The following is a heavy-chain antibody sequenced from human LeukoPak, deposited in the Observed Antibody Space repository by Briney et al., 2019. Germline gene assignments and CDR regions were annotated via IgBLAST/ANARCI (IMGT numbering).Heavy chain of an antibody. D-gene: IGHD3-22*01. J-gene: IGHJ4*02. CDR3: ARLSDNYYYDSSAYSYLDY. CDR2: ISPNSGDT. CDR1: EYSFSDYY. V-gene: IGHV1-2*02. Sequence: ASVKVSCKASEYSFSDYYIHWVRQAPGQGLEWMGWISPNSGDTKYAQKFQGRVTMTRDTSISTAYMELTRLTSDDTALYYCARLSDNYYYDSSAYSYLDYWGQGTLVTVSS.